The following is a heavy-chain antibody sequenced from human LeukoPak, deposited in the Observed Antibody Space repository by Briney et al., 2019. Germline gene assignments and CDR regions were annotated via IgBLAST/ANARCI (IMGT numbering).Heavy chain of an antibody. V-gene: IGHV5-51*01. J-gene: IGHJ5*02. Sequence: GESLKIPCKGSGYRFTTYWIGWVRQIPGKGLEWMGIFYPGDSDTIYSPSFQGQVTISADKSISTAYLQWSSLKASDSAIYYCARRGYSFEWFDPWGQGTLVTVSS. CDR3: ARRGYSFEWFDP. CDR2: FYPGDSDT. CDR1: GYRFTTYW. D-gene: IGHD5-18*01.